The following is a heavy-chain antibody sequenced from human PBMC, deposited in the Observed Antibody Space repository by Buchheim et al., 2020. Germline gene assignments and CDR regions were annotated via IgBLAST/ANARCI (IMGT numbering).Heavy chain of an antibody. J-gene: IGHJ6*02. V-gene: IGHV3-23*01. CDR2: ISGSGGSA. D-gene: IGHD3-10*01. CDR1: GFTFSSYA. CDR3: AKGSDLWFGELLPRYYYYGMDV. Sequence: EVQLLESGGGLVQPGGSLRLSCAASGFTFSSYAMSWVRQAPGKGLEWVSAISGSGGSAYYADSVKGRFTLSRDNSKNTLYLQMNSLRAEDTAVYYCAKGSDLWFGELLPRYYYYGMDVWGQGTT.